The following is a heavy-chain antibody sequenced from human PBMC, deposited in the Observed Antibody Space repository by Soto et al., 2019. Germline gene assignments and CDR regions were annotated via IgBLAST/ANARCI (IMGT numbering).Heavy chain of an antibody. D-gene: IGHD2-15*01. CDR1: GYTFTGYY. CDR2: ISAYTGVT. Sequence: ASVKVSCKASGYTFTGYYMHWVRQAPGQGLEWLGWISAYTGVTDYAQKFQGRVTITADESTSTAYMELSSLRSEDTAVYYCARESRYCSGGSCYFLPGIDYWGQGTLVTVSS. V-gene: IGHV1-2*02. CDR3: ARESRYCSGGSCYFLPGIDY. J-gene: IGHJ4*02.